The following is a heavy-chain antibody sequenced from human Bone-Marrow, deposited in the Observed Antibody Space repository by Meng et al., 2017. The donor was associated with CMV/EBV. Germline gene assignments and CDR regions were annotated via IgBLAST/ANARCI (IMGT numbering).Heavy chain of an antibody. D-gene: IGHD2-2*01. CDR1: GFTFSSYA. V-gene: IGHV3-30*04. J-gene: IGHJ4*02. Sequence: GGSLRLSCAASGFTFSSYAMHWVRQAPGKGLEWVAVISYDGSNKYYADSVKGRFTISRDNSKNTLYLQMNSLRAEDTAVYYCARESCSSTSCSRGYFDYWGPGTLVTVSS. CDR3: ARESCSSTSCSRGYFDY. CDR2: ISYDGSNK.